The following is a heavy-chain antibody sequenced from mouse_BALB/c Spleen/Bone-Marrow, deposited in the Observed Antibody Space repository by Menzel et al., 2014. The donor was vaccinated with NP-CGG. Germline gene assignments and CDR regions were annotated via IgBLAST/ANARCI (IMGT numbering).Heavy chain of an antibody. J-gene: IGHJ2*01. CDR2: ISYSGNT. Sequence: EVKVVESGPSLVKPSQTLSLTCSVTGDSITSGYWNWIRKFPGNKLEYMGYISYSGNTYYNPSLKSRISITRDTSKNQYYLQLNSVTTEDTATYYCSTYDGYCFDYWGQGTTLTVSS. V-gene: IGHV3-8*02. CDR3: STYDGYCFDY. D-gene: IGHD2-3*01. CDR1: GDSITSGY.